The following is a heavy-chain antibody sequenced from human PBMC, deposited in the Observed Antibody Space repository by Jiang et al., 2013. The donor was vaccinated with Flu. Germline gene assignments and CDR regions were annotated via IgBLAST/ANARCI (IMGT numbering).Heavy chain of an antibody. J-gene: IGHJ3*02. CDR2: IYTSGST. CDR3: ARRGSSGYLPDQDAFDI. D-gene: IGHD3-22*01. Sequence: KPSQTLSLTCTVSGGSISSGSYYWSWIRQPAGKGLEWIGRIYTSGSTNYNPSLKSRVTISVDTSKNQFSLKLSSVTAADTAVYYCARRGSSGYLPDQDAFDIWGQGTMVTVSS. V-gene: IGHV4-61*02. CDR1: GGSISSGSYY.